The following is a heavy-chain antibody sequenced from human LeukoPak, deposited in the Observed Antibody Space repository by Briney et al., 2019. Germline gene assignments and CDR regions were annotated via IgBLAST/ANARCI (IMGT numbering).Heavy chain of an antibody. CDR1: GFTFSSYK. CDR3: ARVLFHSLAVFDY. J-gene: IGHJ4*02. D-gene: IGHD2/OR15-2a*01. Sequence: GGSLRLSCAASGFTFSSYKMIWVRQAPGKGLEWVSSITTSGTTTYYADSLKGRLTISRDNAKNSLYLQMNSLRAEDTAVYYCARVLFHSLAVFDYWGQGTLVTVSS. CDR2: ITTSGTTT. V-gene: IGHV3-48*03.